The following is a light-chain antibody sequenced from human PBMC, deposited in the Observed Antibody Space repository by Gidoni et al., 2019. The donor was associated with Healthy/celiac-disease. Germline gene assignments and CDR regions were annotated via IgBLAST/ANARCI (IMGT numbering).Light chain of an antibody. CDR3: QQSYSTLLPS. CDR1: QSISSY. J-gene: IGKJ2*03. V-gene: IGKV1-39*01. Sequence: DIQMTQSPSSLSASVGDRVTITCRASQSISSYLKWYQQKPGKAPKLLIYAASSLHSGVPSRFSGSGSGTDFTLTISSLQSEDFATYYCQQSYSTLLPSFGQGTKLEIK. CDR2: AAS.